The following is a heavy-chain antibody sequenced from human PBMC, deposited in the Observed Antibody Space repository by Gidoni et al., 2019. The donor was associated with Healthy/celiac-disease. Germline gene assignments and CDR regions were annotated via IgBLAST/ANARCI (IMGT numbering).Heavy chain of an antibody. Sequence: QVQLVQSGAEVKKPGASVQVSCKASGYTFTSCGISWVRQAPGQGLEWMGWISAYNGNTNYAQKLQCRVTMTTVTSTSTAYMELRSLRSDDTAVYYCARVRVYGGSYPPSRTFDYWGQGTLVTVSS. CDR2: ISAYNGNT. V-gene: IGHV1-18*01. D-gene: IGHD1-26*01. CDR3: ARVRVYGGSYPPSRTFDY. J-gene: IGHJ4*02. CDR1: GYTFTSCG.